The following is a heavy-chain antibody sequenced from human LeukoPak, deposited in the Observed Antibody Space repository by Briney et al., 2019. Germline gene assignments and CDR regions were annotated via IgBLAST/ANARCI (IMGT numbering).Heavy chain of an antibody. CDR1: GFTFSSYA. J-gene: IGHJ6*03. Sequence: PGGSLRLSCAASGFTFSSYAMSWVRQAPGKGLEWVSAISGSGGSTYYADSVKGRFTISRGNSKNTLYLQMNSLRAEDTAVYYCAMANDYEYYYYMDVWGKGTTVTVSS. CDR2: ISGSGGST. V-gene: IGHV3-23*01. D-gene: IGHD4-17*01. CDR3: AMANDYEYYYYMDV.